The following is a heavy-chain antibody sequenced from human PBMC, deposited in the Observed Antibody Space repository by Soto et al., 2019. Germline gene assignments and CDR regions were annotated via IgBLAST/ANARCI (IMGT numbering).Heavy chain of an antibody. CDR1: GFPVSSNY. CDR3: ARDRYNYGPLGY. V-gene: IGHV3-66*01. D-gene: IGHD5-18*01. CDR2: ISSGGST. Sequence: GGSLRLSCAASGFPVSSNYMSWVRQAPGKGLEWVSVISSGGSTYYADSVKGRFTISRDNSKNTLYLQMNSLRAEDTAVYYCARDRYNYGPLGYWGQGTLVTVSS. J-gene: IGHJ4*02.